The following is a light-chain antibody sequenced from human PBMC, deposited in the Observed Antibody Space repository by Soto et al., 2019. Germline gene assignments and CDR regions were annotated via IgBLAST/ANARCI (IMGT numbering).Light chain of an antibody. CDR2: GAS. J-gene: IGKJ1*01. Sequence: EGVLTPSPGTLSLSPGERATLSCRASQSVSSSYLAWYQQKPGQAPRLLIYGASSRATGIPDRFSGSGSGTDFTLTISRLEPEDFAVYYCQQYGSSPAWTFGQGTTVDIK. CDR3: QQYGSSPAWT. V-gene: IGKV3-20*01. CDR1: QSVSSSY.